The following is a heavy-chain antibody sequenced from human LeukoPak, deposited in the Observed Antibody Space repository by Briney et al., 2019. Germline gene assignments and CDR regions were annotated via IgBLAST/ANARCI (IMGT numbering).Heavy chain of an antibody. V-gene: IGHV3-7*01. CDR2: IRQDGNEK. D-gene: IGHD3-10*01. CDR3: ARGQGIDRFDY. J-gene: IGHJ4*02. Sequence: PGGSLRLSCAASGFTFSNFWMSWVRQAPGKGLQWVANIRQDGNEKYYVDSVRGRFTISRDNAKNSLYLQMNSLRAEDTAVYYCARGQGIDRFDYWGQGTLVTVSS. CDR1: GFTFSNFW.